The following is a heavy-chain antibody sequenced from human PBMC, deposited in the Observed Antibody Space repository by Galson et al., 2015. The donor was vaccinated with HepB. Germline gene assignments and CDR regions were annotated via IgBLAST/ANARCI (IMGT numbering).Heavy chain of an antibody. CDR3: ARDKVATHDYYFGMDV. J-gene: IGHJ6*02. D-gene: IGHD5-12*01. Sequence: SLRLSCAASGFSFSSFAIHWVRQAPGKGLEWVATISYDGSNEYYSESVKGRFTISRDNSRDTLYLQINSLRPEDTAVYYCARDKVATHDYYFGMDVWGQGTTVTVSS. CDR1: GFSFSSFA. V-gene: IGHV3-30*04. CDR2: ISYDGSNE.